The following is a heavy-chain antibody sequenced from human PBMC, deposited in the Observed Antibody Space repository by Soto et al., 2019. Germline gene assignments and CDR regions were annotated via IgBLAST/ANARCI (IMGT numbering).Heavy chain of an antibody. CDR2: INSDGSTT. V-gene: IGHV3-74*01. J-gene: IGHJ4*02. CDR1: GFTFSTYW. CDR3: ARDQGYCRGGSCDVAGY. D-gene: IGHD2-15*01. Sequence: EVQLVESGGGLVQPGGSLTLSCAASGFTFSTYWMHWVRQAPGKGLVWVSRINSDGSTTDYADSVRGRFTISRDNAKNTLYLQMSSLRDEDTAVYYCARDQGYCRGGSCDVAGYWCQGALVTVSS.